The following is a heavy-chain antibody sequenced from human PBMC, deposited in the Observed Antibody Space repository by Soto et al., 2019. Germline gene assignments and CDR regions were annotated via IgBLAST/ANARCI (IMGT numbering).Heavy chain of an antibody. V-gene: IGHV3-53*01. Sequence: GGSLRLSCAASGFTVSSNYMSWVRQAPGKGLEWVSVIYSGGSTYYADSVKGRFTISRDNSKNTLYLQMNSLRAEDTAVYYCARSKVDYYDSSGYPGPYYYYYGMDVLGQGTTVTVYS. CDR1: GFTVSSNY. CDR2: IYSGGST. CDR3: ARSKVDYYDSSGYPGPYYYYYGMDV. J-gene: IGHJ6*02. D-gene: IGHD3-22*01.